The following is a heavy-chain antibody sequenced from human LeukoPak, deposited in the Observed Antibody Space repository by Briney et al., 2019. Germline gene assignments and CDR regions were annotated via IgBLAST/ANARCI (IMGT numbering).Heavy chain of an antibody. CDR3: ARGAYYYDSSGSYDAFDI. Sequence: ASVKVSCKASGYTFTSYAMHWVRQAPGQRLEWMGWISAYNGNTNYAQKLQGRVTMTTDTSTSTAYMELRSLRSDDTAVYYCARGAYYYDSSGSYDAFDIWGQGTMVTVSS. CDR2: ISAYNGNT. D-gene: IGHD3-22*01. V-gene: IGHV1-18*01. CDR1: GYTFTSYA. J-gene: IGHJ3*02.